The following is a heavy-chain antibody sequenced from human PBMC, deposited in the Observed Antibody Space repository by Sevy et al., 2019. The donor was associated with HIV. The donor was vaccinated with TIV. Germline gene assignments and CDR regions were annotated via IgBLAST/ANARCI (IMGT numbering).Heavy chain of an antibody. J-gene: IGHJ4*02. CDR2: TYDRSKWYN. CDR3: ARVSSSGWAGLIDY. D-gene: IGHD6-19*01. Sequence: QSQTLSLTCAISGDSVSSNSAAWNWIRQSPSRGLEWLGRTYDRSKWYNDYAVSVKSRITINPDTSKNQFSLQLNSVTPEDTAVYYCARVSSSGWAGLIDYWGQGTLVTVSS. CDR1: GDSVSSNSAA. V-gene: IGHV6-1*01.